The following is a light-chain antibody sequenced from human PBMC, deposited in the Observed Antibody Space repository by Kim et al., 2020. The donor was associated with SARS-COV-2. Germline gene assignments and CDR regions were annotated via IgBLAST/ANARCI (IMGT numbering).Light chain of an antibody. CDR3: CSYAGSSTVV. CDR2: EGS. V-gene: IGLV2-23*01. CDR1: SSDVGSYNL. J-gene: IGLJ2*01. Sequence: GQSTTISCTGTSSDVGSYNLVSWYQQHPGKAPKLMIYEGSKRPSGVSNRFSGSKSGNTASLTISGLQAEDEADYYCCSYAGSSTVVFGGGTQLTVL.